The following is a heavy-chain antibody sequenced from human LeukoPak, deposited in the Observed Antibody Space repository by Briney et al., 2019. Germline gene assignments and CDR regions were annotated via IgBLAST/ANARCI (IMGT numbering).Heavy chain of an antibody. CDR2: IYHSGST. D-gene: IGHD6-6*01. Sequence: SETLSLTCTVSGGSISSSSYYWGWIRQPPGTGLEWIGSIYHSGSTYYNPSLKSRVTISVDTSKNQFSLKLSSVTAADTAVYYCASSYFYSSSSAVGSWGQGTLVTVSS. V-gene: IGHV4-39*07. CDR1: GGSISSSSYY. J-gene: IGHJ4*02. CDR3: ASSYFYSSSSAVGS.